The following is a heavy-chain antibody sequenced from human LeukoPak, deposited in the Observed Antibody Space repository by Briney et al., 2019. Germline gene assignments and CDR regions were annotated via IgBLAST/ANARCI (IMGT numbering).Heavy chain of an antibody. Sequence: ASETLSLTCAVSGGSISSGGYSWSWIRQPPGKGLEWIGYICHSGSTYYNPSLKSRVTISVDRSKNQFSLKLSSVTAADTAVYYCARGAPARDHFDYWGQGTLVTVSS. CDR3: ARGAPARDHFDY. CDR1: GGSISSGGYS. V-gene: IGHV4-30-2*01. CDR2: ICHSGST. J-gene: IGHJ4*02. D-gene: IGHD2-21*02.